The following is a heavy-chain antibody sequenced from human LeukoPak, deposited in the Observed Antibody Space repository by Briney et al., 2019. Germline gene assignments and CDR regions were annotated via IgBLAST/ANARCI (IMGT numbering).Heavy chain of an antibody. CDR2: IRSSSSYI. CDR1: GFTFSRYS. Sequence: PGGSLRLSCAASGFTFSRYSMNWVRQAPGKGLEWVSSIRSSSSYIYYADSVKGRFTISRDNAKNSLYLQMNSLRAEDTAVYYCAKVSFDILTGYSYIDYWGQGTLVTVSS. J-gene: IGHJ4*02. D-gene: IGHD3-9*01. CDR3: AKVSFDILTGYSYIDY. V-gene: IGHV3-21*01.